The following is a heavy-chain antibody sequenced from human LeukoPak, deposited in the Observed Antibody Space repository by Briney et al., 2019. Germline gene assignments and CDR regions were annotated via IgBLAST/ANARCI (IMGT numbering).Heavy chain of an antibody. Sequence: PSETLSLTCTVSGGSISSSSYYWGWIRQPPGKGLEWIGSIYYSGSTYYSPSLKSRVSISVDTSKNQFSLKLSSVTAADTAVYYCARAGGIGATIREALDDWGQGTLVTVSS. V-gene: IGHV4-39*01. CDR3: ARAGGIGATIREALDD. CDR1: GGSISSSSYY. D-gene: IGHD5-12*01. J-gene: IGHJ4*02. CDR2: IYYSGST.